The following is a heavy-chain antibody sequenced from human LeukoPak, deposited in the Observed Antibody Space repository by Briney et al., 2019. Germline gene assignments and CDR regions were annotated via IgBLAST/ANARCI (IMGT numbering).Heavy chain of an antibody. CDR3: ARDLWWYYDSSGYYYRWFDP. D-gene: IGHD3-22*01. CDR1: GGSISSYY. Sequence: SETLSLPCTVSGGSISSYYWSWIRQPPGKGLEWIGYIYYSGSTNYNPSLKSRVTISVDTSKNQFSLKLSSVTAADTAVYYCARDLWWYYDSSGYYYRWFDPWGQGTLVTVSS. CDR2: IYYSGST. J-gene: IGHJ5*02. V-gene: IGHV4-59*01.